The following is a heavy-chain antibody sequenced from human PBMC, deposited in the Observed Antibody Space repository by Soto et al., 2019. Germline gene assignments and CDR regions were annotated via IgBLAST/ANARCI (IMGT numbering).Heavy chain of an antibody. CDR3: ARTRQHYYDSSGYLSRIWYDP. CDR1: GGSISSSTYY. D-gene: IGHD3-22*01. CDR2: IYYTGNT. Sequence: PSETLSLTCTVSGGSISSSTYYWGWIRQPPGKGLEWIGSIYYTGNTYYNPSLKSRVTISIDTSKNQFSLKLTSVTAADTAVYYCARTRQHYYDSSGYLSRIWYDPWSQGTLVTVSS. V-gene: IGHV4-39*01. J-gene: IGHJ5*02.